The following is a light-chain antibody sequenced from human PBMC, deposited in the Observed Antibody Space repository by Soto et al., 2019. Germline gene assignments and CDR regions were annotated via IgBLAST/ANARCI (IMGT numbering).Light chain of an antibody. Sequence: EIVMTQSPATLSVSPGERSTLSFRASQSVNIYLAWYQQKPGQAPRLLIYDTSTRATGIPARFSGSGSGTEFTLTISSLQSEDFAIYYCQRYNNWPLTFGGGTKVDI. V-gene: IGKV3-15*01. CDR2: DTS. J-gene: IGKJ4*01. CDR3: QRYNNWPLT. CDR1: QSVNIY.